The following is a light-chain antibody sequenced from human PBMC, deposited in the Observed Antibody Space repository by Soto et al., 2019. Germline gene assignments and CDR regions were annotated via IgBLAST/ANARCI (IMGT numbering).Light chain of an antibody. J-gene: IGKJ1*01. CDR2: DAS. CDR1: QSVSTY. Sequence: EIVLTQSPATLSLSPGERATLSCRASQSVSTYLAWYQQKPGQAPRLLIYDASKRATGIPARFSGSGSGTDFTLTIGRLEPADFAVSYCQQRSKWPWTFGQGTKVEIK. CDR3: QQRSKWPWT. V-gene: IGKV3-11*01.